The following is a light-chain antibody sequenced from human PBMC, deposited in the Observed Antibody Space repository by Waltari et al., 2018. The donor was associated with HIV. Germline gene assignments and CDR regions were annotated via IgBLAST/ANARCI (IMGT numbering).Light chain of an antibody. J-gene: IGLJ3*02. V-gene: IGLV2-23*01. CDR3: CSYAGSSNWV. Sequence: QSALNQPASVSGSPGQSITISCTGSSSDVGNYNLVSWYQQHPGKAPKLMSYEGINRASGVSDRFAGSKSGNTASLTISVLQAEDDADYYCCSYAGSSNWVFGGGTKLTVL. CDR1: SSDVGNYNL. CDR2: EGI.